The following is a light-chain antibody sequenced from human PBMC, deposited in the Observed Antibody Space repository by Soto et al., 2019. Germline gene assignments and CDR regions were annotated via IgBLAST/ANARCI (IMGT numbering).Light chain of an antibody. V-gene: IGKV3-20*01. CDR3: QQYSSSPIT. Sequence: EIVMTQSTVTLSVSPGEIGTLSWRAIQNISRSLPWYQQKPVQGPSLLIYGTSTRAGGVPARFSGSGSGTDFTLTISMLEPEDFAVYCCQQYSSSPITFGPGTKVDIK. CDR2: GTS. CDR1: QNISRS. J-gene: IGKJ3*01.